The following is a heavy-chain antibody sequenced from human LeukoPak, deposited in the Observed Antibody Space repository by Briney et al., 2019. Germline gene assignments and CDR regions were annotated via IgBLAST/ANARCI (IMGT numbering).Heavy chain of an antibody. V-gene: IGHV1-46*01. CDR3: ARDLTRIVVVPAADWGGDAFDI. Sequence: ASVKVSCKASGYTFTSYYMHWVRQAPGQGLEWMGIINPSGGSTSYAQKFQGRVTMTRDTSTSTVYMELSSLRSEDTAVYYCARDLTRIVVVPAADWGGDAFDIWGQGTMVTVSS. CDR1: GYTFTSYY. CDR2: INPSGGST. D-gene: IGHD2-2*01. J-gene: IGHJ3*02.